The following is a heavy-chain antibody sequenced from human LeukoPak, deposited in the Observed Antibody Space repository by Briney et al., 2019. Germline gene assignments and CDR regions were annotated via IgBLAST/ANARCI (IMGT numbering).Heavy chain of an antibody. V-gene: IGHV3-66*01. CDR2: IYSGGST. Sequence: GGSLRLSCAASGFTVSSNYMSWVRQAPGKGLEWVSVIYSGGSTYYADSVKGRFTISRDNSKNTLYLQMNSLRAEDTAVYYCARVSSGYVSSAYDYWGQGTPVTVSS. J-gene: IGHJ4*02. D-gene: IGHD5-12*01. CDR1: GFTVSSNY. CDR3: ARVSSGYVSSAYDY.